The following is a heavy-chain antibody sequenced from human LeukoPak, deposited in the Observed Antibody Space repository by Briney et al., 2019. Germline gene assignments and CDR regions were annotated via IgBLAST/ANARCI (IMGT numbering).Heavy chain of an antibody. J-gene: IGHJ4*02. CDR2: IYPGDSDT. Sequence: GESLKISCKGSGYSFSTYWIAWVRQMPGKGLEWVGIIYPGDSDTRYSPSFQGHVTISADKSISTAYLQWSSLKASDSAMYYCARLLEGVAGTWGYWGQGTLVTVSS. CDR3: ARLLEGVAGTWGY. V-gene: IGHV5-51*01. D-gene: IGHD6-19*01. CDR1: GYSFSTYW.